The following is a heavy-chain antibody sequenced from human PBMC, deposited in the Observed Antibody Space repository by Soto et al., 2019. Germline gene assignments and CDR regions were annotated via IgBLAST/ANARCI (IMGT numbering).Heavy chain of an antibody. D-gene: IGHD3-10*01. Sequence: QVQLQESGPGLVKPSGTLSLTCAVSGGSISTNNWWSWVRQPPGKGLEWIGEIYHTGGTNYNPSLQSRVAMSVDKPKNQFSLNLNSVTAADTAVYYCAREKGAGTYMGFDYWGQGTLVTVSS. V-gene: IGHV4-4*02. CDR3: AREKGAGTYMGFDY. CDR2: IYHTGGT. J-gene: IGHJ4*02. CDR1: GGSISTNNW.